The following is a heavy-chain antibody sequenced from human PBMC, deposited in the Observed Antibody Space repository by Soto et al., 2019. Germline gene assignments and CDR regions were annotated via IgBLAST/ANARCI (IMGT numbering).Heavy chain of an antibody. V-gene: IGHV3-23*01. CDR2: ISGSGGST. CDR1: GFTFSSYA. CDR3: AKVQIVVVITN. J-gene: IGHJ4*02. D-gene: IGHD3-22*01. Sequence: GGSLRLSCAASGFTFSSYAMSWVRRAPGKGLEWVSAISGSGGSTYYADSVKGRFTISRDNSKNTLYLQMNSLRAEDTAVYYCAKVQIVVVITNWGQGTLVTVSS.